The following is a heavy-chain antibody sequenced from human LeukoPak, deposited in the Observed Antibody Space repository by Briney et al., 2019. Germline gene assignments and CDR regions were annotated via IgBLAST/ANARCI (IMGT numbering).Heavy chain of an antibody. J-gene: IGHJ5*02. V-gene: IGHV3-7*01. CDR2: IKQDGSEK. D-gene: IGHD4-17*01. Sequence: GGSLRLSCAASGFTFSSYWMTWIRQAPGKGLEWVANIKQDGSEKYYVDSVKGRFTTSRDNAKNSLYLQMNSLRAEDTAVYYCARGYGDYVDWFDPWGQGTLVTVSS. CDR1: GFTFSSYW. CDR3: ARGYGDYVDWFDP.